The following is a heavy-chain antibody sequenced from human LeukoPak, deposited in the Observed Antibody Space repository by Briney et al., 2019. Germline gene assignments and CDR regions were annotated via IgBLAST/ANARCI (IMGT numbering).Heavy chain of an antibody. D-gene: IGHD2-15*01. V-gene: IGHV4-59*01. Sequence: SETLSLTCTVSGGSISSYYWSWIRQPPGKGLEWIGYIYYSGSTNYNPSPKSRVTIPVDTSKNQFSLKLSSVTAADTAVYYCARVALVVAATEVYFDYWGQGTLVTVSS. CDR2: IYYSGST. J-gene: IGHJ4*02. CDR1: GGSISSYY. CDR3: ARVALVVAATEVYFDY.